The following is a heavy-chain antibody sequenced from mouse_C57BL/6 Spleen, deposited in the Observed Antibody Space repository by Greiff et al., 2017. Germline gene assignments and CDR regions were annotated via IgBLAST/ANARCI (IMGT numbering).Heavy chain of an antibody. V-gene: IGHV5-6*01. CDR3: AGHGFDYDAWFAY. CDR1: GFTFSSYG. Sequence: EVKLMESGGDLVKPGGSLKLSCAASGFTFSSYGMSWVRQTPDKRLGWVATISSGGSYTYYPDSVKGRFTISRDNAKYTLYLQMSSLKSEDSAMYDCAGHGFDYDAWFAYWGQGALVPVSA. CDR2: ISSGGSYT. D-gene: IGHD2-4*01. J-gene: IGHJ3*01.